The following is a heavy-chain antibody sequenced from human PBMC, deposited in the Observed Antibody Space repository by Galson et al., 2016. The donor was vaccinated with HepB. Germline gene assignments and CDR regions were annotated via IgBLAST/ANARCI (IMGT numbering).Heavy chain of an antibody. V-gene: IGHV4-34*01. J-gene: IGHJ4*02. CDR3: ARGQKGNHDFWTGGITGYYFDS. D-gene: IGHD3-3*01. CDR2: INQSGNT. CDR1: GGSFSGYY. Sequence: SETLSLTCAVYGGSFSGYYWSWIRQSPGKGLEWIGEINQSGNTNNNPSLKSRVTISVDTSKNQFSLKLSSATAADTAVYYCARGQKGNHDFWTGGITGYYFDSWGQGTLVTVSS.